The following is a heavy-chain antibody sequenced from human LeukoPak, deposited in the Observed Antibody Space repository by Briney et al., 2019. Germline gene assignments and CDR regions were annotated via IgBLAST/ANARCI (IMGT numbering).Heavy chain of an antibody. D-gene: IGHD3-10*01. V-gene: IGHV4-39*07. CDR1: GGSISSSSYY. Sequence: PSETLSLTCTVSGGSISSSSYYWGWIRQPPGKGLEWIGSIYYSGSTYYNPSLKSRVTISVDTSKNQFSLKLSSVTAADTAVYYCASLRRGRSGSYYPSSRDCWGQGTLVTVSS. CDR3: ASLRRGRSGSYYPSSRDC. CDR2: IYYSGST. J-gene: IGHJ4*02.